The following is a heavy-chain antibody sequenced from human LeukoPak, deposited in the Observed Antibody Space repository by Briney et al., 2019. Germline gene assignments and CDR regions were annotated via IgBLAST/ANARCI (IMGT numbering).Heavy chain of an antibody. CDR1: GFTFSNYW. J-gene: IGHJ4*02. Sequence: GGSLRLSCVASGFTFSNYWMSWVRQAPGKGLECVANIKEDGSEKYYVDSVKGRFTISRDNAKNSLYLQMNSLRAEDTAVYYCARGEKKYDYWGQGTLVTVSS. CDR3: ARGEKKYDY. CDR2: IKEDGSEK. V-gene: IGHV3-7*01.